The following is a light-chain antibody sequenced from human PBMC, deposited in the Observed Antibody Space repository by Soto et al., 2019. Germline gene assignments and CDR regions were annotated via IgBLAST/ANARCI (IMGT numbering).Light chain of an antibody. CDR2: GTS. CDR1: QSVSSSY. J-gene: IGKJ1*01. Sequence: EIVLTQSPGTLSLSPGERATLSCRASQSVSSSYLAWYQQKPGQAPRLLIYGTSNRATGIPDRFSGSGSGTDFTLTISRLEPEDSAVYYCQQYGSSPPNFGQGTKVEIK. V-gene: IGKV3-20*01. CDR3: QQYGSSPPN.